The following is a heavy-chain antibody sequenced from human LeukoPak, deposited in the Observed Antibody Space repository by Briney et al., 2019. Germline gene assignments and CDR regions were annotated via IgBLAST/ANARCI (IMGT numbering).Heavy chain of an antibody. CDR2: INPNSGGT. Sequence: GASVKVSCKASGYTFSGYYMHWARQAPGQGLEWMGRINPNSGGTNYAQKFQGRVTMTRDTSISTAYMELSRLRSDDTAVYYCARVMATIGSIFDYWGQGTLVTVSS. V-gene: IGHV1-2*06. CDR3: ARVMATIGSIFDY. D-gene: IGHD5-12*01. CDR1: GYTFSGYY. J-gene: IGHJ4*02.